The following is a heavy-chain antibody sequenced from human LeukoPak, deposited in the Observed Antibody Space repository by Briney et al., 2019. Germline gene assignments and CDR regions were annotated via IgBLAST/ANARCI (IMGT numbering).Heavy chain of an antibody. J-gene: IGHJ4*02. V-gene: IGHV4-61*01. CDR2: IYYSGST. D-gene: IGHD2-15*01. CDR1: AGSVSSGSYY. Sequence: SETLSLTCTVSAGSVSSGSYYWSRIRQPPGKGLEWIGYIYYSGSTNYNPSLKSRVTISVDTSKNQFSLKLSSVTAADTAVYYCARACSGGSCYSYTFDYWGQGTLVTVSS. CDR3: ARACSGGSCYSYTFDY.